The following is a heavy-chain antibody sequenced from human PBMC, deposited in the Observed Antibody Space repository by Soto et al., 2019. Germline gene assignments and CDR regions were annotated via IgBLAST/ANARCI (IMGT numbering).Heavy chain of an antibody. D-gene: IGHD5-12*01. V-gene: IGHV4-4*07. CDR3: VRGRSYSVYDF. CDR1: GGSISGHS. CDR2: IYPSGST. Sequence: PSETLSLTCTVSGGSISGHSWIWIRQPAGKGLEWIGHIYPSGSTSYNPSLRSRVTMSLDTSSNQIFLNLTSVTAADTAVFYCVRGRSYSVYDFWGPGTLVTVS. J-gene: IGHJ4*02.